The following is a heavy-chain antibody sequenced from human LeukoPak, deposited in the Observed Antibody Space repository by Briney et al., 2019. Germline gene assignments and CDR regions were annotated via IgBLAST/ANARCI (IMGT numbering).Heavy chain of an antibody. D-gene: IGHD3-22*01. J-gene: IGHJ4*02. CDR2: IKQDGSEE. CDR1: GFNFATYW. Sequence: GGSLRLSCAASGFNFATYWMNWVRQAPGKGLEWVANIKQDGSEEDYVDSVKGRFTISRDDARNSLYLQMNRLRAEDTAVYYCARDAYIDRYFDYWGQGTLVAVSS. CDR3: ARDAYIDRYFDY. V-gene: IGHV3-7*01.